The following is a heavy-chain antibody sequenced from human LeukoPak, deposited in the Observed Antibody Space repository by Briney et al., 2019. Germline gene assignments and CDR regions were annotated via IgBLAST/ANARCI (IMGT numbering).Heavy chain of an antibody. V-gene: IGHV3-30*04. J-gene: IGHJ4*02. D-gene: IGHD5-18*01. CDR1: GFTFSSYA. Sequence: GGSLRLSCAASGFTFSSYAMHWVRQAPGKGLEWVAVISYDGSNKYYADSVKGRFTISRDNSKNTLYLQMNSLRAEDTAVYYCAKDSRYSYGSDFDYWGQGTLVTVSS. CDR2: ISYDGSNK. CDR3: AKDSRYSYGSDFDY.